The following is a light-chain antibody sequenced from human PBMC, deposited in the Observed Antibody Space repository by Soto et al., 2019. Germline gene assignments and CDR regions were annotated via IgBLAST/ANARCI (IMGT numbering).Light chain of an antibody. CDR2: DAF. V-gene: IGKV3-20*01. CDR3: QQYDGSPIT. Sequence: EIVLTQSPGTLSLSPGESATLSCRASRSLDSGQLAWYQQKVGRAPRLLIHDAFMRATGIPDRFSGSGSGTDFTLTIARLEPEDFALYICQQYDGSPITFGQGTRLEIK. J-gene: IGKJ5*01. CDR1: RSLDSGQ.